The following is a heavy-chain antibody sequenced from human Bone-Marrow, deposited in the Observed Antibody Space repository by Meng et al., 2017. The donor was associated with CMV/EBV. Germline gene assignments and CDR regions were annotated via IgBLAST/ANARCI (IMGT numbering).Heavy chain of an antibody. J-gene: IGHJ4*02. CDR2: ISHDGSNK. CDR3: AKVRGYDFWSGHPEGYFVY. CDR1: GFTFRSYA. Sequence: GGSLRLSCAASGFTFRSYAMHWVRQAPGKGLEWVALISHDGSNKYYADSVKGRFTISRDNSKNTLYLQMNSLRAEDTAVYYCAKVRGYDFWSGHPEGYFVYWGQGPLVTVSS. D-gene: IGHD3-3*01. V-gene: IGHV3-30-3*01.